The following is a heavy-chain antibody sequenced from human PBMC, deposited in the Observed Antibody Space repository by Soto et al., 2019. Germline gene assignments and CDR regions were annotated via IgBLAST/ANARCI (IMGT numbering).Heavy chain of an antibody. CDR3: ARVTGFLEWFYGMDV. D-gene: IGHD3-3*01. Sequence: SETLSLTCTVSGGSISNGGYYWSWIRQHPGKGLEWIGYIYYSGSTYYNPSLKSRVTISVDTSKNQFSLKLSSVTAADTAVYYCARVTGFLEWFYGMDVWGQGTTVTVSS. CDR1: GGSISNGGYY. J-gene: IGHJ6*02. V-gene: IGHV4-31*03. CDR2: IYYSGST.